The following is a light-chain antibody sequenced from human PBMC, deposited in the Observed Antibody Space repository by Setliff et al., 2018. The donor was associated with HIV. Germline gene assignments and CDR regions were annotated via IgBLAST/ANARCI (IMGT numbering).Light chain of an antibody. CDR2: DNV. CDR3: QSFDVTMDAWV. V-gene: IGLV1-40*01. Sequence: QSVLTQPPSVSGAPGQRVTISCTGNRSNIGANYDTHWYQQTAGGVPRLLIFDNVYRPSGVPERFSGSKSGASASLVITGLQADDESHIYCQSFDVTMDAWVFGGGTKVTVL. J-gene: IGLJ3*02. CDR1: RSNIGANYD.